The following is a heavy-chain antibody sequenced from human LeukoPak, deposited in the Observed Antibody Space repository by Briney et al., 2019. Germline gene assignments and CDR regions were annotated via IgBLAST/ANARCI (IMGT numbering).Heavy chain of an antibody. V-gene: IGHV1-2*04. CDR1: GYTFTGYY. CDR3: AREVGSSSSVDYYYMDV. Sequence: PGASVKVSCKASGYTFTGYYMHWVRQAPGQGLEWMGWINPNSGGTNYAQKFQGWVTMTRDTSISTAYMELSRLRSDDTAVYYCAREVGSSSSVDYYYMDVWGKGTTVTVSS. D-gene: IGHD6-6*01. J-gene: IGHJ6*03. CDR2: INPNSGGT.